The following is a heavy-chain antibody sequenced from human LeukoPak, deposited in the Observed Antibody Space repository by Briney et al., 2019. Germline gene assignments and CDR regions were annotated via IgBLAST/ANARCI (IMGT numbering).Heavy chain of an antibody. V-gene: IGHV3-7*04. CDR3: ARWQGSAWRLDY. CDR2: IKPDGTEK. Sequence: GGSLRLSCAASGFIFSTYWMSWVRRAPGKGLEWVANIKPDGTEKPCVDYVKGRFTISRDNGKNSLYMQMDSLRAEDTAVYYCARWQGSAWRLDYWGQGSLDTVSS. CDR1: GFIFSTYW. D-gene: IGHD1-26*01. J-gene: IGHJ4*02.